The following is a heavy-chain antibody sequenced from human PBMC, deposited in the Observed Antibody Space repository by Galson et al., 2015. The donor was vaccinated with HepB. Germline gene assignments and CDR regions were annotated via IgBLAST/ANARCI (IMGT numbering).Heavy chain of an antibody. J-gene: IGHJ3*02. CDR2: INPSGGST. D-gene: IGHD2-2*01. CDR3: ARGPLIGYCSSTSCYGDAFDI. V-gene: IGHV1-46*03. CDR1: GYTFTSYY. Sequence: SVKVSCKASGYTFTSYYMHWVRQAPGQGLEWMGIINPSGGSTSYAQKFQGRVTMTRDTSTSTVYMELSSLRSEDTAVYYCARGPLIGYCSSTSCYGDAFDIWGQGTMVTVSS.